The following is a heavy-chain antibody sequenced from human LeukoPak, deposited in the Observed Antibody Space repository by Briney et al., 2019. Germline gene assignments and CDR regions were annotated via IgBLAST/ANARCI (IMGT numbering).Heavy chain of an antibody. CDR3: ARDSHGFHYYGSGSYFRLPDY. D-gene: IGHD3-10*01. CDR1: GYTFTSYD. CDR2: MNPNSGGT. J-gene: IGHJ4*02. V-gene: IGHV1-2*02. Sequence: ASVKVSCKASGYTFTSYDINWVRQATGQGLEWMGWMNPNSGGTNYAQKFQGRVTMTRDTSISTAYMELSRLRSDDTAVYYCARDSHGFHYYGSGSYFRLPDYWGQGTLVTVSS.